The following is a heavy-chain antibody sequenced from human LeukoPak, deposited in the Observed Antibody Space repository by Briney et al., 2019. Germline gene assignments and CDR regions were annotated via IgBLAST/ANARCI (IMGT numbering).Heavy chain of an antibody. CDR2: INHSGST. D-gene: IGHD2-2*01. CDR3: ARDPRILYCSSTSCQGDYYYMDV. CDR1: GGSFSGYY. J-gene: IGHJ6*03. Sequence: PSETLSLTCAVYGGSFSGYYWSWIRQLPGKGLEWIGEINHSGSTNYNPSLKSRVTISVDTSKNQFSLKLSSVTAADTAVYYCARDPRILYCSSTSCQGDYYYMDVWGKGTTVTVSS. V-gene: IGHV4-34*01.